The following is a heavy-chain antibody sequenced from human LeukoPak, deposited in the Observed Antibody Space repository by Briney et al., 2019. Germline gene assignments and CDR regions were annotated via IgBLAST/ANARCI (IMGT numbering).Heavy chain of an antibody. CDR2: ISYIGST. J-gene: IGHJ5*02. CDR3: AGNTNNLGDVDWFDP. D-gene: IGHD1/OR15-1a*01. CDR1: GASFNSYY. Sequence: SETLSLTXTVSGASFNSYYWNWIRQSPGKGLEWIGFISYIGSTNYYPSLRNRVTISLDTSKNQVFLKLNSVTAADTAVYYCAGNTNNLGDVDWFDPWGQGTLVTVSS. V-gene: IGHV4-59*01.